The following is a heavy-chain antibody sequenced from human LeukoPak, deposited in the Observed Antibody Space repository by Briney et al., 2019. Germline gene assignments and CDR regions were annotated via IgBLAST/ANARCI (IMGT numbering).Heavy chain of an antibody. J-gene: IGHJ4*02. Sequence: SETLSLTCTVSGGSISSSSYYWGWIRQPPGKGLEWIGSIYYSGSTYYNPSLKSRVTISVATSKNQFSLKLSSVTAADTAVYYCARLDMIVVVTFDYWGRGTLVTVSS. CDR1: GGSISSSSYY. D-gene: IGHD3-22*01. CDR2: IYYSGST. V-gene: IGHV4-39*01. CDR3: ARLDMIVVVTFDY.